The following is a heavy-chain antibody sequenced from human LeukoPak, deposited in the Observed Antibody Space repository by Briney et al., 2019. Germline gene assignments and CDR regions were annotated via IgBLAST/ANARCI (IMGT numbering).Heavy chain of an antibody. CDR1: SXSVSISNYY. J-gene: IGHJ4*02. CDR3: VRRVAGSGYRDY. D-gene: IGHD3-22*01. CDR2: IYYNGKT. Sequence: SETLSLTCIVSSXSVSISNYYWGWIRQAPGKGLEWIGSIYYNGKTYYNPSLKSRVTISVDTSKNQFSLKLSSVTAADTAEYYCVRRVAGSGYRDYWGQGTLVTVSS. V-gene: IGHV4-39*01.